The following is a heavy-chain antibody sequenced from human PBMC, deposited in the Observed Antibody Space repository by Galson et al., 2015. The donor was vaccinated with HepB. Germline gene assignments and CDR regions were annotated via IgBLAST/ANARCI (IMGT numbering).Heavy chain of an antibody. D-gene: IGHD2-2*01. J-gene: IGHJ6*02. CDR3: ARDRSSTGGGMDV. Sequence: SLRLSCAASGFTFSSYSMNWVRQAPGKGLEWVSSISSSSSYIYYADSVKGRFTISRDNAKNSLYLQMNSLRAEDTAVYYCARDRSSTGGGMDVWGQGTTVTVSS. CDR1: GFTFSSYS. V-gene: IGHV3-21*01. CDR2: ISSSSSYI.